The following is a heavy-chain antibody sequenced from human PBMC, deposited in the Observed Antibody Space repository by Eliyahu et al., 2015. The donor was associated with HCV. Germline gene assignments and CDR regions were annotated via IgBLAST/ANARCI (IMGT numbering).Heavy chain of an antibody. CDR2: IVQSGTT. CDR1: GYSISDGFY. J-gene: IGHJ1*01. Sequence: GLVKPSETLSLTCAVSGYSISDGFYWGWVRQPPGKGLEWIASIVQSGTTHYNPSLESRVTISMDTSKNQFSLKLTSVTAADTAVYYCARGQYHHREWGRGTLVTVSS. CDR3: ARGQYHHRE. V-gene: IGHV4-38-2*01. D-gene: IGHD2-2*01.